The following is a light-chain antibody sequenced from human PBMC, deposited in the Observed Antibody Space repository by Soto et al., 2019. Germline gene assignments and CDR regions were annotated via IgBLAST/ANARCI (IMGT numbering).Light chain of an antibody. Sequence: QSALTQPASVSASPGQSITISCNGTSSDIGAYNSVSWYQQHPGKAPQLMIYDVSYRPSGISSRFSGSKSGNTASLTISGLQAGDDADYYCASYTSARIRVFGGGTQLTVL. V-gene: IGLV2-14*01. CDR1: SSDIGAYNS. CDR3: ASYTSARIRV. J-gene: IGLJ2*01. CDR2: DVS.